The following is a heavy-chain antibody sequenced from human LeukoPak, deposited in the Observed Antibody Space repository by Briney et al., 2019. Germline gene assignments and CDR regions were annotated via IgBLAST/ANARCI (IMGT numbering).Heavy chain of an antibody. CDR2: ISYDGSNK. Sequence: GRSLRLSCAASGFTFSSYAMHWVRQAPGKGLEWVAVISYDGSNKYYADSVKGRFTISRDNSKNTLYLQMNSLRAEDTAVYYCAREEEVYDILTGSPYYYYGMDVWGQGTTVTVSS. CDR3: AREEEVYDILTGSPYYYYGMDV. CDR1: GFTFSSYA. V-gene: IGHV3-30*04. J-gene: IGHJ6*02. D-gene: IGHD3-9*01.